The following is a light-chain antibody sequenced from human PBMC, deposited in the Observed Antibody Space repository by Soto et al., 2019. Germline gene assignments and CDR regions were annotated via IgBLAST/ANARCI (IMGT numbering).Light chain of an antibody. J-gene: IGKJ3*01. CDR1: RDVYINA. Sequence: VVLTQSPATLSLSPGEPATLSCRASRDVYINALAWYQQKPGRTPTLLIYGASTRATGIPDRFSATGSGTEFTLTISRLEPEDFAVYYCQQYGSAPFTFGPGTKVDIK. CDR3: QQYGSAPFT. V-gene: IGKV3-20*01. CDR2: GAS.